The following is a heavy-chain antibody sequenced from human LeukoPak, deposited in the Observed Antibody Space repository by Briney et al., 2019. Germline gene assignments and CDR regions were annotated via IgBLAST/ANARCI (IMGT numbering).Heavy chain of an antibody. Sequence: SETLSLTCSVSDGSITSHYWSWIQQPPGRGLEWIGYAYHSGSTNYNPSLKSRVTISVDTSKNQFSLKLNSMTAADTAVYYCARTPGNTLDYWGQGTLVTVSS. V-gene: IGHV4-59*11. CDR3: ARTPGNTLDY. D-gene: IGHD1-14*01. J-gene: IGHJ4*02. CDR1: DGSITSHY. CDR2: AYHSGST.